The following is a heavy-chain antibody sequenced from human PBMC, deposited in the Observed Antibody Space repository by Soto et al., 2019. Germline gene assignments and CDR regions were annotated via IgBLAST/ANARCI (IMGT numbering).Heavy chain of an antibody. CDR2: IHSDGSST. D-gene: IGHD1-26*01. CDR1: GFTFSYYW. J-gene: IGHJ3*01. Sequence: EVQLLKSGGGLVQPGESLRLSCAASGFTFSYYWMHWVRQAPGMGLVWVSRIHSDGSSTTYADSVKGRFTISRDNARNPLYLQMNSLRAEDTAVYYCARGDRGAFDLWGQGTVLTVSS. V-gene: IGHV3-74*01. CDR3: ARGDRGAFDL.